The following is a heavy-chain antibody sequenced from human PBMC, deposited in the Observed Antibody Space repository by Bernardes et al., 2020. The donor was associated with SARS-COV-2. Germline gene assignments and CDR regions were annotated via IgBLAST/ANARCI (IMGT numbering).Heavy chain of an antibody. CDR2: IYTSGST. D-gene: IGHD3-3*01. Sequence: SETLSLTRTVSGGSISSYYWSWIRQPAGKGLEWIGRIYTSGSTNYNPSLKSRVTMSVDTSKNQFSLKLSSVTAADTAVYYCARAGITIFGVRIQGGFDYWGQGTLVTVSS. CDR3: ARAGITIFGVRIQGGFDY. J-gene: IGHJ4*02. V-gene: IGHV4-4*07. CDR1: GGSISSYY.